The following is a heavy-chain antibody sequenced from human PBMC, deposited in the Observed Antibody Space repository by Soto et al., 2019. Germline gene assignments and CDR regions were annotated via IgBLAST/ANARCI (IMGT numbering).Heavy chain of an antibody. V-gene: IGHV4-59*11. CDR1: GVSIRGHF. J-gene: IGHJ4*02. D-gene: IGHD1-26*01. CDR3: GRGGGDFDY. CDR2: VFHTGET. Sequence: SETLSLTCIVSGVSIRGHFWSWIRQPPGKGLEWIGYVFHTGETTYSPSLKSRVTISVDTSNNRFSLKVSSVTTADTAVYSCGRGGGDFDYWGQGTLVTVSS.